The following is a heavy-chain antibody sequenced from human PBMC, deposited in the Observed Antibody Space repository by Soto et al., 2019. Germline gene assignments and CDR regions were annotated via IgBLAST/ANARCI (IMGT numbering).Heavy chain of an antibody. J-gene: IGHJ4*02. D-gene: IGHD3-10*01. CDR1: GGSISSGDYY. CDR3: ARVGGFGATTIDY. Sequence: QVQLQESGPGLVKPSQTLSLTCTVSGGSISSGDYYWSWIRQPPVKGLEWIGYIDYSGSTYYNPSHKSRVTISVDTSKNQFSLKLSSVTAADTAVYYCARVGGFGATTIDYWGQGTLVTVSS. V-gene: IGHV4-30-4*01. CDR2: IDYSGST.